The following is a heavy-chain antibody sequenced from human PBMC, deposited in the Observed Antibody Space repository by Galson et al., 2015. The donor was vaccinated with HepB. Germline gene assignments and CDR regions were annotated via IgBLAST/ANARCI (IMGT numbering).Heavy chain of an antibody. CDR1: GGSISGSY. V-gene: IGHV4-59*01. CDR2: IYVSGSS. J-gene: IGHJ4*02. CDR3: ARGGRKTSFDY. Sequence: QVQLQESGPGLVKPSETLSLTCTVSGGSISGSYWSWIRQPPGKGLEWIGYIYVSGSSNYNPSLKSRVTISVDTSKDQFTLNMNSVTAADTAVYYCARGGRKTSFDYWAREPWSPSPQ. D-gene: IGHD1-1*01.